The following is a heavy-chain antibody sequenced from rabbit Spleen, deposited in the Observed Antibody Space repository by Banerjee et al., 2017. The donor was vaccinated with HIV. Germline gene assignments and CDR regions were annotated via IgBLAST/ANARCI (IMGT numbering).Heavy chain of an antibody. V-gene: IGHV1S45*01. CDR2: INTATGKA. CDR3: ARDSGSSFSSYGMDL. Sequence: QEQLVESGGGLVKPEGSLTLTCKASGFSFSDRDVMCWVRQAPGKGLEWIGCINTATGKAVYASWAKGRFTISKTSSTTVTQQMTSLTAADTATYFCARDSGSSFSSYGMDLWGQGTLVTVS. D-gene: IGHD8-1*01. CDR1: GFSFSDRDV. J-gene: IGHJ6*01.